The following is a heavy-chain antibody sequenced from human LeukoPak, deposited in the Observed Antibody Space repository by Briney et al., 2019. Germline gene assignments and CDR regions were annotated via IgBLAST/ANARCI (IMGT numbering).Heavy chain of an antibody. CDR3: AKGGYSYGYLYYYMDV. D-gene: IGHD5-18*01. J-gene: IGHJ6*03. CDR2: LWYDGSNK. Sequence: GGSLRLSCAASGFTYSIYDMHWVRQAPGKGREWVTVLWYDGSNKFYADSVKGRFTVSRDNSKNTLYLQMNSLRAEDTAVYYCAKGGYSYGYLYYYMDVWGKGATVTVSS. V-gene: IGHV3-33*06. CDR1: GFTYSIYD.